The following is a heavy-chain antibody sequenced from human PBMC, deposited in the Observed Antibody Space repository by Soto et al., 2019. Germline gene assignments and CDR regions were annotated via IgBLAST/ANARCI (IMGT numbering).Heavy chain of an antibody. CDR1: GFTFSSYG. J-gene: IGHJ6*02. V-gene: IGHV3-30*18. CDR3: VKDCIRLVPGVSIFYYHHSVIKV. CDR2: ISYDGSNK. D-gene: IGHD3-10*01. Sequence: PGGSLRLPCAPSGFTFSSYGMHRVRQAPGKGLEWVAVISYDGSNKYYADSVKGRFTISRDNSKNPHYLQMNNLRAEDTAVYSCVKDCIRLVPGVSIFYYHHSVIKVSGQGTNVTVS.